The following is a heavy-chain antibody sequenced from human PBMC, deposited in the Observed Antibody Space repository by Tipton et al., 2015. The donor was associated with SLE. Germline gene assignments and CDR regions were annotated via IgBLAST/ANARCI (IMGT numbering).Heavy chain of an antibody. CDR1: GGSISSYY. CDR2: IHHSGST. CDR3: ARLGSTTYLTLDGFYFDY. V-gene: IGHV4-59*08. D-gene: IGHD2/OR15-2a*01. Sequence: TLSLTCTVSGGSISSYYWSWIRQPPGKGLEWIGYIHHSGSTSYSPSLRSRVTISVDTSKNRLSLKVNSVTAADTAVYFCARLGSTTYLTLDGFYFDYWGRGTRVTVSS. J-gene: IGHJ4*02.